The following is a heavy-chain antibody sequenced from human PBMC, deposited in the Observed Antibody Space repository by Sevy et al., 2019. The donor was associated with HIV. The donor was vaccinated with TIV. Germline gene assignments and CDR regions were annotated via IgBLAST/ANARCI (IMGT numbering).Heavy chain of an antibody. CDR1: GFTFSSYE. Sequence: GGSLRLSCVASGFTFSSYEMNWVRQAPGKGLEWVSYISNSGTSMYYSDSVKGRFNNSRDNARNSRYLQMNSPRAEYTAVYYCASELPPSATTVAHFDCWGQGTLVTVSS. J-gene: IGHJ4*02. CDR2: ISNSGTSM. D-gene: IGHD4-17*01. V-gene: IGHV3-48*03. CDR3: ASELPPSATTVAHFDC.